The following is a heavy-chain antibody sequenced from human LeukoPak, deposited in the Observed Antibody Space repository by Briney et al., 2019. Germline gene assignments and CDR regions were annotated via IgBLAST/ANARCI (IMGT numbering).Heavy chain of an antibody. CDR1: GGSISSYY. CDR2: IYTSGST. V-gene: IGHV4-4*07. CDR3: ARDPNMVRGVRWAFDI. J-gene: IGHJ3*02. D-gene: IGHD3-10*01. Sequence: SETLSLTCTVSGGSISSYYWSRIRQPAGKGLEWIGRIYTSGSTNYNPSLKSRVTMSVDTSKNQFSLKLSSVTAADTAVYYCARDPNMVRGVRWAFDIWGQGTMVTVSS.